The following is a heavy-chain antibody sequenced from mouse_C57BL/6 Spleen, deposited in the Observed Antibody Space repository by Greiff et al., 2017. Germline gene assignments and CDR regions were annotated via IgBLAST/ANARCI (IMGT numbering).Heavy chain of an antibody. V-gene: IGHV5-9*01. D-gene: IGHD1-1*01. Sequence: EVHLVESGGGLVKPGGSLKLSCAASGFTFSSYTMSWVRQTPEKRLEWVATISGGGGNTYYPDSVKGRFTLSRDNANNTLYLQMSSLRSEDTALYYCASHYYGSSYDAMDYWGQGTSVTVSS. J-gene: IGHJ4*01. CDR3: ASHYYGSSYDAMDY. CDR2: ISGGGGNT. CDR1: GFTFSSYT.